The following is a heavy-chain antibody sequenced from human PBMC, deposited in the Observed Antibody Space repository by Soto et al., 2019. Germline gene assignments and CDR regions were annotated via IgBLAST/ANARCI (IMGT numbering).Heavy chain of an antibody. J-gene: IGHJ5*02. CDR1: GYTFSDYY. D-gene: IGHD1-26*01. Sequence: ASVKVSCKASGYTFSDYYVHWVREAPGQGLEWMGWINPSSGGTIYTQRFQGRVTMTRDTSIITVYMELSRLTSDDTAVYYCAREMGVIGAPGYTWFDPWGQGALVTVS. CDR3: AREMGVIGAPGYTWFDP. V-gene: IGHV1-2*02. CDR2: INPSSGGT.